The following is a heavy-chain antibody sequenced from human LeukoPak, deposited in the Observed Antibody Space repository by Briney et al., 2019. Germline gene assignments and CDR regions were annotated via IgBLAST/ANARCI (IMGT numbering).Heavy chain of an antibody. D-gene: IGHD1-26*01. J-gene: IGHJ4*02. Sequence: GGSLRLSCAASGSTFDEYAMHWVRQAPGKGPEWVSGISWNSGNIGYADSVKGRFTISRDNAKNSLYLQMNSLRAEDTAVYYCATPGRHTWSPYFDYWGQGTLVTVSS. CDR2: ISWNSGNI. V-gene: IGHV3-9*01. CDR3: ATPGRHTWSPYFDY. CDR1: GSTFDEYA.